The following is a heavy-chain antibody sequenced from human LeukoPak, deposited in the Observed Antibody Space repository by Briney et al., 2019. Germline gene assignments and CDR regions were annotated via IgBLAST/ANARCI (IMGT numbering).Heavy chain of an antibody. D-gene: IGHD6-13*01. CDR2: ITTNGDST. J-gene: IGHJ4*02. CDR1: GFIFITYA. CDR3: VRGISSWLVDNFDY. Sequence: GGSLRLSCSASGFIFITYALHWVRQAPGKGLEYVSGITTNGDSTFYADSVKGRFTISRDNSKNTLYLQMSSLRPEDTAVYYCVRGISSWLVDNFDYWGQGTLVTVSS. V-gene: IGHV3-64D*06.